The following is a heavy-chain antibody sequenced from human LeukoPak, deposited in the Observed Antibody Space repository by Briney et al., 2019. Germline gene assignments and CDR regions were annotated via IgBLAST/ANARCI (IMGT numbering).Heavy chain of an antibody. V-gene: IGHV3-30*18. CDR1: GFTFSTSG. J-gene: IGHJ5*02. D-gene: IGHD3-16*01. CDR3: AKDRSKIMGS. CDR2: ISSDGNIK. Sequence: GGSLRLSCAASGFTFSTSGMHWVRQAPGKRLEWVAVISSDGNIKFYADSVKGRFTISRDNSKNTLYLQMNSLRTEDTAVYYCAKDRSKIMGSWGQGTLVTVSS.